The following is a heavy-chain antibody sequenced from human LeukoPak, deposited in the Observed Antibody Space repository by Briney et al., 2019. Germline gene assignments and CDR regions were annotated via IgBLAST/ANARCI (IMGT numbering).Heavy chain of an antibody. V-gene: IGHV3-48*01. CDR3: VKDTSGTY. CDR2: ISGSSTTR. Sequence: GGSLRLSCSASGFTFSSYAMHWVRQAPGKGLEWVSYISGSSTTRSYADSVKGRFTISRDNAKNSLYLQMSSLRAEDTAIYYCVKDTSGTYWGQGTLVTVSS. CDR1: GFTFSSYA. D-gene: IGHD1-26*01. J-gene: IGHJ4*02.